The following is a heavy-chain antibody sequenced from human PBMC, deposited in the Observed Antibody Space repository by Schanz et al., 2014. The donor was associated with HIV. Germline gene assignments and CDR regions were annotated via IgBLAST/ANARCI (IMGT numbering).Heavy chain of an antibody. CDR3: ARDGLATYCFDV. J-gene: IGHJ4*02. V-gene: IGHV3-33*08. CDR1: GFTFTSYG. D-gene: IGHD3-16*01. CDR2: MWNDESHK. Sequence: QVQLVESGGAVAQPGKSLTLACAASGFTFTSYGLHWVRQAPGKGLEWVAAMWNDESHKGYADSVKGRFTISRDNAKNSLALQVDSLRAEDTAVYYCARDGLATYCFDVWGQGTLVTVSS.